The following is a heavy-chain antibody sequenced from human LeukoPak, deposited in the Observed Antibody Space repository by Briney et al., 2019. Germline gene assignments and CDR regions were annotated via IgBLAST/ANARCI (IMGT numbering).Heavy chain of an antibody. Sequence: SETLSLTCTVSGASVGSGGHYWSWIRQPAGKGLEWLGRIYVTGSTNYNPSLNSRVSISIDTSNNQFFVQLTSVTAADTAVYFRARARSGPARDYFDSWGQGILVTVSS. J-gene: IGHJ4*02. CDR1: GASVGSGGHY. CDR3: ARARSGPARDYFDS. CDR2: IYVTGST. D-gene: IGHD6-6*01. V-gene: IGHV4-61*02.